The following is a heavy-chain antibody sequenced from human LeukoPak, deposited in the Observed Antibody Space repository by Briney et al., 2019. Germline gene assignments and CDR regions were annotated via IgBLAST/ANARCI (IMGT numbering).Heavy chain of an antibody. CDR2: IYAGGTA. Sequence: SETLSLTCTVSGGSISNYYGSWIRQPAGKGLEWIGRIYAGGTASYNPSLKSRVTMSADMSKNQLSLKLTSVTAADTAVYYCTREPVPWGQGTLVTVSS. CDR1: GGSISNYY. D-gene: IGHD6-19*01. V-gene: IGHV4-4*07. CDR3: TREPVP. J-gene: IGHJ4*02.